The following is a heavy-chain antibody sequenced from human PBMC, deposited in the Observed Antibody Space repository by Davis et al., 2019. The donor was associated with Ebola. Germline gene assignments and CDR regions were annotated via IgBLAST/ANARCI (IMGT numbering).Heavy chain of an antibody. CDR2: IYYSGST. D-gene: IGHD2-2*01. Sequence: PSETLSLTCTVSGGSISSYYWSWIRQPPGKGLEWIGYIYYSGSTNYNPSLKSRVTISVDTSKNQFSLKLSSVTAADTAVYYCARASRYQLLLRGYFQHWGQGTLVTVSS. CDR3: ARASRYQLLLRGYFQH. V-gene: IGHV4-59*12. J-gene: IGHJ1*01. CDR1: GGSISSYY.